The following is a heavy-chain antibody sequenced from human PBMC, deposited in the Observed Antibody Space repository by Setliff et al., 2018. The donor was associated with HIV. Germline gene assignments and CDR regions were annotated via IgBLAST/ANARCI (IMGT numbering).Heavy chain of an antibody. CDR1: GVSISDNNW. CDR2: VYHTGST. CDR3: ARGRTQWPNYNYFDP. D-gene: IGHD6-19*01. V-gene: IGHV4-4*02. Sequence: PSETLSLTCDVSGVSISDNNWWSWVRQPPGRGLEWIGEVYHTGSTNYNPSLKSRVITSIDKSKNQFSLKIDSVTAADTAVYYCARGRTQWPNYNYFDPWGLGTLVTVSS. J-gene: IGHJ5*02.